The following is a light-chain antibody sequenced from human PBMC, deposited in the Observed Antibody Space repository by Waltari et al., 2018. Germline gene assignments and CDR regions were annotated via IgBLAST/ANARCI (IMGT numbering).Light chain of an antibody. CDR3: QHYVRLPAT. CDR2: GAS. CDR1: QSVSRA. Sequence: EIVLTQSPGTLSLSPGERATLSCRASQSVSRALAWYQQKPGQAPRLLISGASNRATGIPDRFSGSGSGTDFSLTISSLEPEDLAVYYCQHYVRLPATFGQGTKVEIK. V-gene: IGKV3-20*01. J-gene: IGKJ1*01.